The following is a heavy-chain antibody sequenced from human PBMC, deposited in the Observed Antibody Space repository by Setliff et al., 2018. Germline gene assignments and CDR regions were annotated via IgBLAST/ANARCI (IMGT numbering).Heavy chain of an antibody. CDR2: ISAYNGNN. CDR1: GYTFTSYG. V-gene: IGHV1-18*01. J-gene: IGHJ4*02. D-gene: IGHD3-10*01. Sequence: ASVKVSCKASGYTFTSYGISWVRQAPGQGLEWMGWISAYNGNNIHAQNLQGRVTMTTDTSTSTAYMELRSLRSDDTAVYYCARDSGSGFLDYWGQGTLVTVSS. CDR3: ARDSGSGFLDY.